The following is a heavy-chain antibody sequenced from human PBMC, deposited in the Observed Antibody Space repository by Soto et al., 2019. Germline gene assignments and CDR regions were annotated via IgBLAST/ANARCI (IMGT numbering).Heavy chain of an antibody. D-gene: IGHD4-17*01. CDR1: GYTFTSYY. V-gene: IGHV1-46*01. Sequence: ASVKVSCKASGYTFTSYYMHWVRQAPGQGLEWMGIINPGGGSTSYAQKFQGRVTMTRDTSTSTVYMELSSLRSEDTAVYYCARVFKGSTAVTPAPLDYWGQGTLVTVPS. J-gene: IGHJ4*02. CDR3: ARVFKGSTAVTPAPLDY. CDR2: INPGGGST.